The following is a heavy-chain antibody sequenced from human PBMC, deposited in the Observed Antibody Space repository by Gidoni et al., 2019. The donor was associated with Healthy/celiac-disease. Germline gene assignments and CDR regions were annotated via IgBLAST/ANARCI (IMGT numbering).Heavy chain of an antibody. J-gene: IGHJ4*02. Sequence: PGLVKPSEPLSLTCAVSGYSISSGYYWGWIRQPPGKGLEWIGSIYHSGSTYYNPSLKSRVTISVDTSKNQFSLKLSSVTAADTAVYYCASYYYDSSGYPPGGYFDYWGQGTLVTVSS. D-gene: IGHD3-22*01. CDR2: IYHSGST. CDR1: GYSISSGYY. CDR3: ASYYYDSSGYPPGGYFDY. V-gene: IGHV4-38-2*01.